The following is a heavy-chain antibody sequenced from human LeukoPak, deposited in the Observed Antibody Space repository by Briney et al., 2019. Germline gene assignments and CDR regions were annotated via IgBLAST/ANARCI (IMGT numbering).Heavy chain of an antibody. D-gene: IGHD2-2*01. J-gene: IGHJ1*01. CDR3: ARGARVPAAILFAEYFQH. Sequence: SVKVSCKASGGTFSSYAISWVRQAPGQGLEWMGGIIPIFGTANYAQKFQGRVTITADESTSTAYMELSSLRSEDTAVYYCARGARVPAAILFAEYFQHWGQGTLVTVSS. CDR2: IIPIFGTA. V-gene: IGHV1-69*13. CDR1: GGTFSSYA.